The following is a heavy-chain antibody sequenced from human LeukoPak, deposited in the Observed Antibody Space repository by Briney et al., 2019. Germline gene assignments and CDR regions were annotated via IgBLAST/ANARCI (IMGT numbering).Heavy chain of an antibody. CDR3: SRGGRWSGFTAPGSGDS. J-gene: IGHJ4*02. Sequence: PGGSLRLSCAASGFTVSSNYMSWVRQAPGKGLEWVSVIYSGGGTYYADSVKGRFIISRDNSKNTLYLHMNSLRAEDTAVYYCSRGGRWSGFTAPGSGDSWGQGTLVTVSS. CDR2: IYSGGGT. CDR1: GFTVSSNY. D-gene: IGHD3-3*01. V-gene: IGHV3-66*01.